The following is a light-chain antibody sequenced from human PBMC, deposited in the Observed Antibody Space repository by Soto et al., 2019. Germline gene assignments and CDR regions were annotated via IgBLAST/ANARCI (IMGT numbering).Light chain of an antibody. CDR2: DAS. CDR3: QQYNSYSWT. V-gene: IGKV1-5*01. CDR1: QSISTW. Sequence: DIQLTQSPSTLSASVGDRVTITCRASQSISTWLAWYQQTPGKAPKLLIYDASNLESGVPSRFSGSGSGTEFTLTISGLQPDDFATYDGQQYNSYSWTFGQGTKVDIK. J-gene: IGKJ1*01.